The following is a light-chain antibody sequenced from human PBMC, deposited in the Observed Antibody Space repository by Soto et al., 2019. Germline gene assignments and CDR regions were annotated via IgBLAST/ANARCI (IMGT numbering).Light chain of an antibody. CDR2: DAS. Sequence: EVVXTQSPXXXXVSPGXXATXXXXXXXXXXXNLAWYQVKPGQAPRLLIYDASPRATGIPARFSGSGSGTEFTLTISGLQSEDSAIYYGQQYDSWPRTFGQGTKVEIK. J-gene: IGKJ1*01. CDR3: QQYDSWPRT. V-gene: IGKV3-15*01. CDR1: XXXXXN.